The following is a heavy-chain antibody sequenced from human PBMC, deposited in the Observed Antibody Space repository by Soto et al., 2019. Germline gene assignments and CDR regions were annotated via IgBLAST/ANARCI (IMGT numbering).Heavy chain of an antibody. CDR1: GFTFSDYY. CDR2: ISSSSSYT. V-gene: IGHV3-11*06. J-gene: IGHJ6*02. CDR3: ARDSSYGYNDYYYYYGMDV. D-gene: IGHD5-18*01. Sequence: GGSLRLSCAASGFTFSDYYMSWIRQAPGKGLEWVSYISSSSSYTNYADSVKGRFTISRDNAKNSLYLQMNSLRAEDTAVYYCARDSSYGYNDYYYYYGMDVWGQGTTVTVSS.